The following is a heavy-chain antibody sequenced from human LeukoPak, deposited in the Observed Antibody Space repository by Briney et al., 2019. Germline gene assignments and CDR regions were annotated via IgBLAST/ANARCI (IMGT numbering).Heavy chain of an antibody. CDR3: ARDRDIVVVPTRLDY. CDR2: ISSSSSTI. Sequence: GSLRLSCAASGFTFSSYSMNWVRQAPGKGLEWVSYISSSSSTIYYADSVKGRFTISRDNAKNSLYLQMNSLRDEDTAVYYCARDRDIVVVPTRLDYWGQGTLVTVSS. D-gene: IGHD2-2*01. CDR1: GFTFSSYS. J-gene: IGHJ4*02. V-gene: IGHV3-48*02.